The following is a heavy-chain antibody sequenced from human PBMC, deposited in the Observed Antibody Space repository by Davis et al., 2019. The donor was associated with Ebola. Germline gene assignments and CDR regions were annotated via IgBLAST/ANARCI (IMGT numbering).Heavy chain of an antibody. CDR3: ARDRGQQLDGAMDNWFDP. D-gene: IGHD6-13*01. CDR2: IIPILGIA. CDR1: GYTFTSYA. J-gene: IGHJ5*02. V-gene: IGHV1-69*04. Sequence: AASVKVSCKASGYTFTSYAMHWVRQAPGQGLEWMGRIIPILGIANYAQKFQGRVTINADKSTSTAYMELSSLRSEDTAVYYCARDRGQQLDGAMDNWFDPWGQGTLVTVSS.